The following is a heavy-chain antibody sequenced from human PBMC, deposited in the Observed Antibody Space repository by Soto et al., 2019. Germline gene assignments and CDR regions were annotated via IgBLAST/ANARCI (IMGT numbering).Heavy chain of an antibody. CDR2: IDNSGNT. V-gene: IGHV4-4*07. D-gene: IGHD3-3*01. CDR1: DGSISTYF. J-gene: IGHJ4*02. CDR3: ARGGQDFWSGPFDY. Sequence: TLSLTCTVSDGSISTYFCNWIRQPAGKGLEWIGRIDNSGNTNYNPSLKSRVTMSADTSRNQFSLKLNSVTAADTAVYYCARGGQDFWSGPFDYWGQGALVTVSS.